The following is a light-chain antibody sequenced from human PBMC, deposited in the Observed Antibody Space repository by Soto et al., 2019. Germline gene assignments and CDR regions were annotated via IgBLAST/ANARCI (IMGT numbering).Light chain of an antibody. CDR2: ATS. J-gene: IGKJ1*01. Sequence: DIHMTQSRSSVSASVGDRVTITCRARQSISTYVLWYQQKPGTAPKRLIYATSNMQSGVPSRFSGSGSGTDFTLTINSLQPEDSATDYCQQAYSTPWTFGQGTKVDIK. CDR1: QSISTY. V-gene: IGKV1-39*01. CDR3: QQAYSTPWT.